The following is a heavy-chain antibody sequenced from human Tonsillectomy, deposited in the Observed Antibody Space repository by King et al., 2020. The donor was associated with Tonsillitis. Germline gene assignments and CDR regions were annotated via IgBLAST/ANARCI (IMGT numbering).Heavy chain of an antibody. Sequence: VQLVESGGGLVQPGRSLRLSCAASGFTFDDYAMHWVRQAPGKGLEWVSGISWNSVSTGYADSVKGRFTISRDNAQKSLYLQMNSLRAEDTALYYCARQYSSGYYHSYYFDSWGQGALVTVSS. CDR2: ISWNSVST. CDR1: GFTFDDYA. J-gene: IGHJ4*02. D-gene: IGHD3-22*01. CDR3: ARQYSSGYYHSYYFDS. V-gene: IGHV3-9*01.